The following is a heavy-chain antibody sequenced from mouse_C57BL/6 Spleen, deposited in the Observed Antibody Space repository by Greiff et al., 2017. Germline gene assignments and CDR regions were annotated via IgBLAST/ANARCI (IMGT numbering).Heavy chain of an antibody. CDR1: GYTFTSYW. CDR2: IYPGSGST. V-gene: IGHV1-55*01. Sequence: QVQLQQPGAELVKPGASVKMSCKASGYTFTSYWITWVKQRPGQGLEWIGDIYPGSGSTNYNEKFKSKATLTVDTSSSTAYMQLSSLTSEDSAVYYCADYYGSSYGAMDDWGQGTSVTVSS. J-gene: IGHJ4*01. CDR3: ADYYGSSYGAMDD. D-gene: IGHD1-1*01.